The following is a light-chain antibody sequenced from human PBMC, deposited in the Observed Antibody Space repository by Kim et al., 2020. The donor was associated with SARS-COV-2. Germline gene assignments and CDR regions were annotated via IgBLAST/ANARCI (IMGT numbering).Light chain of an antibody. Sequence: AVGQTVRITCQGDSLGSYNGNWYQQKPGQAPVVVIYGYNNRPSGIPARFSGSRSGNTASSTITGAQAEDEADYYCNSRDSSGYQFVFGTGTKVTVL. CDR1: SLGSYN. J-gene: IGLJ1*01. CDR3: NSRDSSGYQFV. CDR2: GYN. V-gene: IGLV3-19*01.